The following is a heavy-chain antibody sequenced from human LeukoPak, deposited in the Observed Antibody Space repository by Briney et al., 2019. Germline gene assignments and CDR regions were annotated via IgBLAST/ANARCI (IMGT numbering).Heavy chain of an antibody. CDR1: GFTYRSYA. D-gene: IGHD6-13*01. CDR2: ISGSGGST. J-gene: IGHJ5*02. V-gene: IGHV3-23*01. CDR3: AKDLGYSSSWLNWFDP. Sequence: GGSLRLSCAASGFTYRSYAMSGARQAPGKGLEWASAISGSGGSTYYADSVKGRFTISRDNSKNTLYLQMNSLRAEDTAVYYCAKDLGYSSSWLNWFDPWGQGTLVTVSA.